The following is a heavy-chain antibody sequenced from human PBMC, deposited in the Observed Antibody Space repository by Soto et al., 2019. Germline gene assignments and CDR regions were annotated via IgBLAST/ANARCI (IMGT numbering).Heavy chain of an antibody. CDR1: GYTFTSYD. CDR3: AKQRRSGWYYSGMDV. CDR2: MNPNSGNT. Sequence: QVQLVQSGAEVKKPGASVKVSCKASGYTFTSYDINWVRQATGQGLEWMGWMNPNSGNTGYAQKFQGRVTMARNTSISTAYMEMSSLRSEDTAVYYCAKQRRSGWYYSGMDVRGQGTTVTVSS. D-gene: IGHD6-19*01. J-gene: IGHJ6*02. V-gene: IGHV1-8*01.